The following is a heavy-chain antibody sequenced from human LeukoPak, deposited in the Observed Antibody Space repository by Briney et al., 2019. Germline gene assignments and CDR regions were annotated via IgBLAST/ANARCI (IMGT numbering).Heavy chain of an antibody. CDR1: GFTFSSYW. D-gene: IGHD3-22*01. Sequence: GGSLRLSCAASGFTFSSYWMSWVRQAPGKGLEWVANIKQDGSEKYYVGSVKGRFTISRDNAKNSLYLQMNSLRAEDTAVHYCARDAMIVDDASDIWGQGTMVTVSS. CDR3: ARDAMIVDDASDI. CDR2: IKQDGSEK. V-gene: IGHV3-7*01. J-gene: IGHJ3*02.